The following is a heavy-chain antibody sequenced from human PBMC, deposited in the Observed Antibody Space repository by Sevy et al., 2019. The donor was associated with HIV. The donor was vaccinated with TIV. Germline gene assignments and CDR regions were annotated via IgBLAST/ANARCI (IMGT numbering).Heavy chain of an antibody. V-gene: IGHV3-33*06. CDR1: GFTFSSYG. CDR3: AKGRSGGSRGAFDI. CDR2: IWYDGSNK. D-gene: IGHD2-15*01. Sequence: GGSLRLSCAASGFTFSSYGMHWVRQAPGKGLEWVAVIWYDGSNKYYADSVKGRFTMSRDNSKNTLYLQMNSLRAEDTAVYYCAKGRSGGSRGAFDIWGQGTMVTVSS. J-gene: IGHJ3*02.